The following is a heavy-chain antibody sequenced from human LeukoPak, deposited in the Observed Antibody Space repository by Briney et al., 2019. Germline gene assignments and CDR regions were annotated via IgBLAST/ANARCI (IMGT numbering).Heavy chain of an antibody. J-gene: IGHJ4*02. V-gene: IGHV1-46*01. CDR2: INPSGGST. CDR1: GYTFTSYY. Sequence: ASVKVSCKASGYTFTSYYMHWVRQAPGQGLEWMGIINPSGGSTSYAQKFQGRVTMSVDTSKNQFSLKLSSVTAADTAVYYCARIMYSSGWYASGYYFDYWGQGTLVTVSS. D-gene: IGHD6-19*01. CDR3: ARIMYSSGWYASGYYFDY.